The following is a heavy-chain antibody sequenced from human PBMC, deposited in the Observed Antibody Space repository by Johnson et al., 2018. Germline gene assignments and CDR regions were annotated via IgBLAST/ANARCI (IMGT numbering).Heavy chain of an antibody. CDR2: INPSGTAT. J-gene: IGHJ4*02. Sequence: VQLVESGAEVKKPGASVKICCQASGDTLTRYYVHWVRQGPRHGLEWMGFINPSGTATIYAHQFQGRVTMTRDTATSTDFVEVNSLTSDDSAVYYRARDREPRGGDYFDYWGQGTLVTVSS. CDR1: GDTLTRYY. V-gene: IGHV1-46*01. CDR3: ARDREPRGGDYFDY. D-gene: IGHD2-21*01.